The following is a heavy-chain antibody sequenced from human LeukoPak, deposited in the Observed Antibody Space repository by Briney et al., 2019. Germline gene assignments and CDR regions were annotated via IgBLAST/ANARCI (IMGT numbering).Heavy chain of an antibody. CDR2: IYTSGST. J-gene: IGHJ4*02. D-gene: IGHD3-22*01. CDR3: ARGYYNSSGYSFDY. Sequence: SETLSLTCTVSGASMSNYYCHWIRQSAGKGLEWIGRIYTSGSTNYNPFHKSRVTMSVDTSKNQFSLKINSLTADDTGVYYCARGYYNSSGYSFDYWGQGTLVTVSS. V-gene: IGHV4-4*07. CDR1: GASMSNYY.